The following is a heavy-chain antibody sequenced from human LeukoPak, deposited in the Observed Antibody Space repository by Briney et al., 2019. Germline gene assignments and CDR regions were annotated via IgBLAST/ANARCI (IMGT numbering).Heavy chain of an antibody. V-gene: IGHV3-33*01. J-gene: IGHJ3*02. CDR2: ICYDGSNK. CDR1: GFTFSSYG. CDR3: ARTTYYYDSSGYWHAFDI. D-gene: IGHD3-22*01. Sequence: PGGSLRLSCAASGFTFSSYGMHWVRQAPGKGLEWVAVICYDGSNKYYADSVKGRFTISRDNSKNTLYLQMNSLRAEDKAVYYCARTTYYYDSSGYWHAFDIWGQGTMVTVSS.